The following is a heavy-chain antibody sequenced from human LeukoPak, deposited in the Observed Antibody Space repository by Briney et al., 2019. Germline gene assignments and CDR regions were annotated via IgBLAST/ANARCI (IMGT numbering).Heavy chain of an antibody. D-gene: IGHD3-22*01. CDR2: IGNRGVGQ. Sequence: GGPLSSSVPAPGFPLSNNGRTWFRQAPGKGWEGAAGIGNRGVGQNYADSVKGRFTISRDNPKNTLYLQMNSLRAEDTAVYFCAKRGVVIRVILVGLHKEAYYFDSWGQGALVTVSS. CDR3: AKRGVVIRVILVGLHKEAYYFDS. J-gene: IGHJ4*02. CDR1: GFPLSNNG. V-gene: IGHV3-23*01.